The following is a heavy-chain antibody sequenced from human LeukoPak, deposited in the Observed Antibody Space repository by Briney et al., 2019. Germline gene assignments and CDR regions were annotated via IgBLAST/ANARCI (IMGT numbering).Heavy chain of an antibody. CDR3: ARVLDYGDYTPGY. Sequence: ASVKVSCKASGYTFIDYYIHWVRQAPGQGLEWMGWINPNSGGTKYAQKFQGRVTMTRDTSISTAYLELSRLTSDDTAVYYCARVLDYGDYTPGYWGQGTLVTVSS. CDR1: GYTFIDYY. D-gene: IGHD4-17*01. V-gene: IGHV1-2*02. CDR2: INPNSGGT. J-gene: IGHJ4*02.